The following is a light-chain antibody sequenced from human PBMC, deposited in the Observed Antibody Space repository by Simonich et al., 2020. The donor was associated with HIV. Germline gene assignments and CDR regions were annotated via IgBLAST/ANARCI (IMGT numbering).Light chain of an antibody. CDR2: DVS. V-gene: IGLV2-14*03. Sequence: QSALTQPASVSGSPGQSITISCTGTSSDVGGYNYVSWYQQHPGNAPKLMIFDVSNRPSGVSNRFSGSKSGSTASLTISGLQAEDEADYYCSSYTSSNTLVFGGGTKLTVL. J-gene: IGLJ2*01. CDR3: SSYTSSNTLV. CDR1: SSDVGGYNY.